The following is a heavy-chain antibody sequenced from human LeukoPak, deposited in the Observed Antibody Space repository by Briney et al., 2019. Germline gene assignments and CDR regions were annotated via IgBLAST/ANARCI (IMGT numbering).Heavy chain of an antibody. J-gene: IGHJ6*02. CDR3: AKASLHFGELRYGMDV. Sequence: PGGSLRLSCTASGVTFGGYARHWVRQAPGKGLEWVSGINWNSGGRGYADSVKGRFTISRDNAKNSLYLQMNSLRVEDTALYYCAKASLHFGELRYGMDVWGQGTMVTVSS. D-gene: IGHD3-10*01. CDR2: INWNSGGR. V-gene: IGHV3-9*01. CDR1: GVTFGGYA.